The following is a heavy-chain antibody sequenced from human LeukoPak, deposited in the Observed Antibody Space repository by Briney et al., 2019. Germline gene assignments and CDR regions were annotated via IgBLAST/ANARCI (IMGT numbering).Heavy chain of an antibody. V-gene: IGHV3-11*01. CDR2: ISSSGSTI. Sequence: SGGSLRLSCAASGFTFSDYYMSWIRQAPGKGLEWVSYISSSGSTIYYAVSVKGRFTISRDNENNSLYLQMNSLRAEDTAVYYCARDTAIGWFDPWGQGTLVTVSS. J-gene: IGHJ5*02. CDR3: ARDTAIGWFDP. CDR1: GFTFSDYY. D-gene: IGHD5-18*01.